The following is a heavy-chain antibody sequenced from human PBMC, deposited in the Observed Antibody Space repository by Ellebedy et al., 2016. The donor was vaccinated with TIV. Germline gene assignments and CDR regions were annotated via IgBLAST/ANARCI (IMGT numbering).Heavy chain of an antibody. CDR2: SCYSGST. CDR3: ARRGSYAHVGY. J-gene: IGHJ4*02. Sequence: SETLSLTYTVSGGSISNGGYCWSWIRQHPGKGLEWIGYSCYSGSTYYGPSLKSRVTISEDTSKNQFSLKLSSVTAADTAVYYWARRGSYAHVGYWGQGTLVTVSS. D-gene: IGHD2-2*01. V-gene: IGHV4-31*03. CDR1: GGSISNGGYC.